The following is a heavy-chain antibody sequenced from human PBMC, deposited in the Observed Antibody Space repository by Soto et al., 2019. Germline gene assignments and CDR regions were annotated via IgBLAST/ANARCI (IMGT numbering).Heavy chain of an antibody. CDR3: ARAPNLDYYYYYGMDV. J-gene: IGHJ6*02. V-gene: IGHV3-48*03. Sequence: GGSLRLSCAASGFTFSSYEMNWVRQAPGKGLEWVSYISSSGSTIYYADSVKGRFTISRDNAKNSLYLQMNSLRAEDTAVYYCARAPNLDYYYYYGMDVWGQGTTVTVS. CDR2: ISSSGSTI. CDR1: GFTFSSYE.